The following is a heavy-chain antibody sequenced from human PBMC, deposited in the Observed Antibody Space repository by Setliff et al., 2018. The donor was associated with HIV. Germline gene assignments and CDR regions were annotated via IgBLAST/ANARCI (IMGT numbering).Heavy chain of an antibody. D-gene: IGHD2-8*01. CDR3: ARGDFYGTRNYFDY. Sequence: SETLSLTCTVSGGSISSHYWSWIRQPPGKGLEWIGYIYYSGSTDSNPSLKSRVSMSVDTSKNQFSLKLSSVTAADTAVYYCARGDFYGTRNYFDYWGQGTLVTVSS. CDR1: GGSISSHY. CDR2: IYYSGST. J-gene: IGHJ4*02. V-gene: IGHV4-59*11.